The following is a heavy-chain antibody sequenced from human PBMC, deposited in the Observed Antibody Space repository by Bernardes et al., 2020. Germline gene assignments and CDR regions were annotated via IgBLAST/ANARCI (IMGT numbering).Heavy chain of an antibody. D-gene: IGHD3-22*01. J-gene: IGHJ4*02. CDR1: GGSISSSSYY. V-gene: IGHV4-39*01. CDR3: ARHITMIIPRSNIYFDY. CDR2: IYYSGST. Sequence: SETLSLTCTVSGGSISSSSYYWGWIRQPPGKGLEWIGSIYYSGSTYYNPSLKSRVTISVDTSKNQFSLKLSSVTAADTAVYYCARHITMIIPRSNIYFDYWGQGTLVTVSS.